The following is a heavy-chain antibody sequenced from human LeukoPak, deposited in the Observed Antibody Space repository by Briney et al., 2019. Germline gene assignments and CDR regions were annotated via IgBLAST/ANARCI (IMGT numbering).Heavy chain of an antibody. J-gene: IGHJ4*02. Sequence: SETLSLTCTVSGDSISDYYWSWIRQPRGKGLEWIGYIHNSGSTKYTPSLKSRVSISVDTSKKQFSLKLSSVTAADTAVYYCARDLMSHTVGYFDYWGQGTLVTVSS. CDR2: IHNSGST. D-gene: IGHD4-17*01. CDR1: GDSISDYY. CDR3: ARDLMSHTVGYFDY. V-gene: IGHV4-59*01.